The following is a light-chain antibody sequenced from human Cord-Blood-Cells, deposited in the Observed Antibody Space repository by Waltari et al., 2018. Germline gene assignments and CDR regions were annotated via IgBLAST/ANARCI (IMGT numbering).Light chain of an antibody. J-gene: IGKJ2*03. Sequence: EIVLTQSPATLSLSPGERATLSCRASQSVSSYLAWYQQKPGRAPRLLIYDASNRATGIPARFSGSGSGTDFTLTISSLEPEDFVVYYCQQRSNWLYSFGQGTKLEIK. V-gene: IGKV3-11*01. CDR2: DAS. CDR3: QQRSNWLYS. CDR1: QSVSSY.